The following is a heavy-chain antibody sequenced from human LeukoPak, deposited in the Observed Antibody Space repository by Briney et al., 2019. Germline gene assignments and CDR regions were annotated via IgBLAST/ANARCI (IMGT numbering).Heavy chain of an antibody. Sequence: GGSLTLSCAASGFTFSTYAMSWVRHTPGKGLEWVSGISSGGNTQYTDSVKGRFTVSRDNSKNTLHLQMDSLRAEDTAIYYCTKDRRQWVVPYFDSWGQGTLVTVSS. CDR3: TKDRRQWVVPYFDS. V-gene: IGHV3-23*01. CDR2: ISSGGNT. CDR1: GFTFSTYA. J-gene: IGHJ4*02. D-gene: IGHD6-19*01.